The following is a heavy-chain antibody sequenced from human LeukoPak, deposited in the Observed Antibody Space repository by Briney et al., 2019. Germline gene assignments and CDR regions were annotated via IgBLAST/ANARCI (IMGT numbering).Heavy chain of an antibody. V-gene: IGHV4-4*02. D-gene: IGHD6-13*01. Sequence: PSETLSLTCAVSGGSISSSNWWSWVRQPPGKGLEWIGEIYHSGSTNYNPSLKSRVTISVDKSKNQFSLKLSSVTAADTAVYYCARVQPMFISRPHFDSWGQGTLVTVSS. CDR3: ARVQPMFISRPHFDS. CDR2: IYHSGST. CDR1: GGSISSSNW. J-gene: IGHJ4*02.